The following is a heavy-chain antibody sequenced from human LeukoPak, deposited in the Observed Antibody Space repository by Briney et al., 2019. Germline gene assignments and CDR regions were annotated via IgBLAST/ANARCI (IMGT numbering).Heavy chain of an antibody. Sequence: GASVKVSCKTSGYTFDNYAINWVRQAPGQGLEWMGWINTNTGNPTYAQGFTGRFVFSLDTSVSTAYLQISSLKAEDTAVYYCARSQFFTMNHDSSGYYPPGYWGQGTLVTVSS. CDR3: ARSQFFTMNHDSSGYYPPGY. J-gene: IGHJ4*02. CDR2: INTNTGNP. V-gene: IGHV7-4-1*02. CDR1: GYTFDNYA. D-gene: IGHD3-22*01.